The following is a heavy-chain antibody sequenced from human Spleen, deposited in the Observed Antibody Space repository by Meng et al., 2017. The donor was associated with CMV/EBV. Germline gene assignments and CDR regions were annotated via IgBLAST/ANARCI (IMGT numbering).Heavy chain of an antibody. V-gene: IGHV4-39*06. J-gene: IGHJ6*02. CDR3: AARPYVYYYYGMDV. D-gene: IGHD3-10*02. CDR2: MYYSGST. CDR1: GASIVRSNYY. Sequence: SETLSLTCTVSGASIVRSNYYWGWIRQPPGKGLEWIGGMYYSGSTYYNPSLKSRVTISEDTSKNQFTLRLSSVTAADTAVYYCAARPYVYYYYGMDVWGQGTTVTVSS.